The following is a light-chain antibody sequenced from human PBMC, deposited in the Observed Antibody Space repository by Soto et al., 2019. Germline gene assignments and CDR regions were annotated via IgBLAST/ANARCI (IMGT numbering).Light chain of an antibody. CDR3: CSYAGSSTLV. J-gene: IGLJ2*01. Sequence: QSALTQPASVSGSPGQSITISCTGTSSDVGSYNLVSWYHQHRAKAPKLMIYEGSKRPSGVSNRFSGSKSGNTASLTISGLQAEDEADYYCCSYAGSSTLVFGGGTQLPV. CDR1: SSDVGSYNL. V-gene: IGLV2-23*01. CDR2: EGS.